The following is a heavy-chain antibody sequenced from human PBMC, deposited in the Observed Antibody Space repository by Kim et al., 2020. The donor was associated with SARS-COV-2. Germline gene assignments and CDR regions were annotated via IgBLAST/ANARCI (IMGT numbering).Heavy chain of an antibody. Sequence: GGSLRLSCAASGFTFGDYAMHWVRQAPGKGLEWVSGISWNSGSIGYADSVKGRFTISRDNAKNSLYLQMNSLRAEDTALYYCAKDPTGYYNYYFDYWGQGTLVTVSS. V-gene: IGHV3-9*01. CDR1: GFTFGDYA. D-gene: IGHD3-9*01. CDR2: ISWNSGSI. J-gene: IGHJ4*02. CDR3: AKDPTGYYNYYFDY.